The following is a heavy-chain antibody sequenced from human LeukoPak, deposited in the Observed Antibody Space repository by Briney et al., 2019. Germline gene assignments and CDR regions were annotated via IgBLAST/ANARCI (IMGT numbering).Heavy chain of an antibody. V-gene: IGHV3-15*01. D-gene: IGHD2-15*01. CDR2: IKSKTDGRTT. J-gene: IGHJ4*02. Sequence: GGSLRLSCAASGFIFSDVWMTWVRQAPGKGREGVGRIKSKTDGRTTDYAVPVKGRFNMSRDYSKNTLYLEMNSLKTEDTAVYYCAKVVPGRGGTSFSYWGQGTLVSVSP. CDR1: GFIFSDVW. CDR3: AKVVPGRGGTSFSY.